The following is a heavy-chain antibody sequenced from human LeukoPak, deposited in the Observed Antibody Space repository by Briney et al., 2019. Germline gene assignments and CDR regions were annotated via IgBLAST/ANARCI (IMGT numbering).Heavy chain of an antibody. D-gene: IGHD4-17*01. V-gene: IGHV3-53*01. Sequence: GGSLRLSCAASGFTVSSNYMSWVRQAPGKGLEWVSVIYSGGSTYYADSVKGRFTISRDNSMNTLYLQMNSLRAEDTAVYYCARDGHYGDYFDYWGQGTLVTVSS. CDR2: IYSGGST. CDR3: ARDGHYGDYFDY. J-gene: IGHJ4*02. CDR1: GFTVSSNY.